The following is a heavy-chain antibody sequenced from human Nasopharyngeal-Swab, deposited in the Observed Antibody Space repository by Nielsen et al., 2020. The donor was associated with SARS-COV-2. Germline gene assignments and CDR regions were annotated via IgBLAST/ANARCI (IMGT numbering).Heavy chain of an antibody. CDR3: ARRNRGYSGEINRFDP. J-gene: IGHJ5*02. Sequence: WSRQPPGKALEWIGEINHSGSTNYNPSLKSRVTISVDTSKNQFSLKLSSVTAADTAVYYCARRNRGYSGEINRFDPWGQGTLVTVSS. D-gene: IGHD5-12*01. V-gene: IGHV4-34*01. CDR2: INHSGST.